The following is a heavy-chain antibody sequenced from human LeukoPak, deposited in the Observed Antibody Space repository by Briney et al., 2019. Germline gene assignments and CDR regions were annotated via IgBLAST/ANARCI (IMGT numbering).Heavy chain of an antibody. J-gene: IGHJ4*02. D-gene: IGHD4-23*01. CDR3: ARAYAGTLFF. CDR1: GFTFSNYA. V-gene: IGHV3-48*03. CDR2: ISSSGSTI. Sequence: PGGSLRLSCAASGFTFSNYAMHWVRQAPGKGLEWISFISSSGSTIYYADSVKGRFTISRDNAKNSLYLQMNSLRAEDTAVYYCARAYAGTLFFWGQGTLVTVSS.